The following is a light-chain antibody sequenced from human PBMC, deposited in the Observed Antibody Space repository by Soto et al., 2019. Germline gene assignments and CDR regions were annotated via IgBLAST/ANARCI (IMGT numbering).Light chain of an antibody. CDR3: SSYAGSSTLV. CDR2: EVS. Sequence: QSALTQPAAVSGSPGQSIIISCTGTSSDVGGYNSVSWYQQHPGKAPELLIYEVSNRPSGFSNRFSVSKSGNTASLTISGLQAEDEADYYCSSYAGSSTLVFGTGTRSPS. CDR1: SSDVGGYNS. V-gene: IGLV2-14*01. J-gene: IGLJ1*01.